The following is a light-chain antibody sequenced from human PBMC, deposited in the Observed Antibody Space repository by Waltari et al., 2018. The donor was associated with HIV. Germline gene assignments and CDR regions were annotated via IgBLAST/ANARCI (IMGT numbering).Light chain of an antibody. CDR1: HLVINY. Sequence: FQLTQSPSSLPASVGDRITITCHTSHLVINYLNWFQKKPGKAPLLLIHAASALQPGVPSRFNGSGHGSDFTLTITNVQPADFGTYYCQQTYTTPLTFGPGTMVDF. CDR3: QQTYTTPLT. J-gene: IGKJ3*01. CDR2: AAS. V-gene: IGKV1-39*01.